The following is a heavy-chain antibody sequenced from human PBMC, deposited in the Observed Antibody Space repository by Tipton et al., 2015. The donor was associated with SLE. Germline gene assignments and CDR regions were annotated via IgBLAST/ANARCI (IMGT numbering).Heavy chain of an antibody. D-gene: IGHD6-19*01. CDR3: ARGAIAVAGSGWFDP. V-gene: IGHV4-39*07. CDR1: GGSIRSSDYY. Sequence: LRLSCTVSGGSIRSSDYYWGWIRQPPGKGLGWIATIHYGVRYTENSFYNTSLKSRVTISLDTSRNQFSLKLTSVTAADTAVYYCARGAIAVAGSGWFDPWGQGTLVTVSS. J-gene: IGHJ5*02. CDR2: IHYGVRYTENS.